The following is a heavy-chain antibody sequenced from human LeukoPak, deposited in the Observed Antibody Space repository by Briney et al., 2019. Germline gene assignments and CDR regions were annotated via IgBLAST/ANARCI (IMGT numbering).Heavy chain of an antibody. Sequence: SETLSLTCTVSGASISSYYWSWIRQPPGQGLEWIGYIYYSGSTNYNPSLKSRVTISVDTSKNQCSLRLSSVTAADTAIYYCARVRSMTTVDYWGQGTLVAVSS. CDR1: GASISSYY. CDR2: IYYSGST. D-gene: IGHD4-17*01. J-gene: IGHJ4*02. V-gene: IGHV4-59*01. CDR3: ARVRSMTTVDY.